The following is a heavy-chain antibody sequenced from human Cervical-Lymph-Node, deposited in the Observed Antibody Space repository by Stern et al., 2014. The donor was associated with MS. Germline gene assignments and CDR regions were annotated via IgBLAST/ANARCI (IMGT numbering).Heavy chain of an antibody. V-gene: IGHV5-10-1*03. CDR2: IDPSDSYT. CDR1: GYSFTSYW. CDR3: ARHPQRLQQLIYYGMDV. D-gene: IGHD4-11*01. J-gene: IGHJ6*02. Sequence: VQLVQSGAEVKKPGESLRISCKGSGYSFTSYWISWVRQMPGKGLEWMGRIDPSDSYTNYSPSFQGHVTISADKSISTAYLQWSSLKASDTAMYYCARHPQRLQQLIYYGMDVWGQGTTVTVSS.